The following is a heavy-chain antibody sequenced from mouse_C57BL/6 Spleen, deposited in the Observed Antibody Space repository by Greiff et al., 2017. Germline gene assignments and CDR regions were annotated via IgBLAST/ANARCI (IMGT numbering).Heavy chain of an antibody. J-gene: IGHJ2*01. CDR3: ARGGSSFHYFDY. D-gene: IGHD1-1*01. CDR2: IDPSDSYT. V-gene: IGHV1-59*01. Sequence: QVQLQQPGAELVRPGTSVKLSCKASGYTFTSYWMHWVKQRPGQGLEWIGVIDPSDSYTNNNQRFKGKATLTVDTSSSTAYMQLSSLTSEDSAVYYCARGGSSFHYFDYWGQGTTLTVSS. CDR1: GYTFTSYW.